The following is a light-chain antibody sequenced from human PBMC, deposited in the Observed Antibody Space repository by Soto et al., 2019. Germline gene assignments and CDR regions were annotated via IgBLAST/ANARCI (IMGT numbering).Light chain of an antibody. CDR3: HQTYTIPQT. CDR1: QTINSY. J-gene: IGKJ1*01. V-gene: IGKV1-39*01. Sequence: DIQMTQSPSSLSASVGDRVIITCRASQTINSYLNWYQQKPGEAPKLLIYTASNQASGVPSRFSGSGSGTVFTLSISSLQPGDFATYFCHQTYTIPQTFGQGTKVEI. CDR2: TAS.